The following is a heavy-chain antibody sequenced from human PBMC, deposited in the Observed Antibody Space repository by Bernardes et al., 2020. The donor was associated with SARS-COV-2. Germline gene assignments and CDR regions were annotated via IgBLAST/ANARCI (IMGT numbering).Heavy chain of an antibody. D-gene: IGHD3-16*01. CDR1: GGSMSSYY. J-gene: IGHJ3*02. CDR3: ARSVFGDDTFDI. Sequence: SETLSLTCTVSGGSMSSYYWTWIRQPPGKGLEWIGDIYYSGSTNYNTSLKSRVTISVDTSKSQFSLKLSSVTAADTAVYYCARSVFGDDTFDIWGQGSMDTVSS. CDR2: IYYSGST. V-gene: IGHV4-59*01.